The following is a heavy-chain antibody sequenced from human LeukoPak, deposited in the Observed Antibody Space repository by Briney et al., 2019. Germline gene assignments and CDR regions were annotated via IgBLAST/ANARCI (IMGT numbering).Heavy chain of an antibody. V-gene: IGHV3-30*18. J-gene: IGHJ4*02. CDR3: AKDLESAVYSYGEADY. D-gene: IGHD5-18*01. CDR2: ISYDGSNK. Sequence: RPGGSLRLSCAASGFTFSSYGMHWVRQAPGKGLEWVAVISYDGSNKYYADSVKGRFTISRDNSKNTLYLQMNSLRAEDTAVYYCAKDLESAVYSYGEADYWGQGTLVTVSS. CDR1: GFTFSSYG.